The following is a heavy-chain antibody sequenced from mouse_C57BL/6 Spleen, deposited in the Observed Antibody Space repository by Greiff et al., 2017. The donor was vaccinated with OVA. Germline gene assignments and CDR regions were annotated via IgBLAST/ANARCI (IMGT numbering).Heavy chain of an antibody. CDR3: ARYGSWYFDV. CDR1: GYTFTSYG. CDR2: IYPRSGNT. J-gene: IGHJ1*03. D-gene: IGHD1-1*01. V-gene: IGHV1-81*01. Sequence: QVQLQQSGAELARPGASVKLSCKASGYTFTSYGISWVKQRTGQGLEWIGEIYPRSGNTYYNEKFKGKATLTADKSSSTAYMELRSLTSEDSAGYSCARYGSWYFDVWGTGTTVTVSS.